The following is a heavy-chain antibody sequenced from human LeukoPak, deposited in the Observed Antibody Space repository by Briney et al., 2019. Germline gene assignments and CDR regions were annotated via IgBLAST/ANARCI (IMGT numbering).Heavy chain of an antibody. CDR3: AGIIVVVPAASNDAFDI. Sequence: PGGSLRLSCAASGFTFSSYAMSWVRQAPGKGLEWVSAISGSGGSTYYADSVKGRFTISRDNSKNTLYLQMNSLRAEDTAVYYCAGIIVVVPAASNDAFDIWGQGTMVTVSS. J-gene: IGHJ3*02. V-gene: IGHV3-23*01. CDR2: ISGSGGST. CDR1: GFTFSSYA. D-gene: IGHD2-2*01.